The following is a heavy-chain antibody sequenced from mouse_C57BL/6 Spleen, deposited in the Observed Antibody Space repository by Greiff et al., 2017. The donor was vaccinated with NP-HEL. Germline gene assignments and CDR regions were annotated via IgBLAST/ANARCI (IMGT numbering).Heavy chain of an antibody. CDR2: IHPNSGST. Sequence: VQLQQPGAELVKPGASVKLSCKASGYTFTSYWMHWVKQRPGQGLEWIGMIHPNSGSTNYNEKFKSKATLTVDKSSSTAYRQLSRLTSEDSAVYYCAEGVYGNLYYYAMDDWGQGTSVTVSS. J-gene: IGHJ4*01. CDR1: GYTFTSYW. CDR3: AEGVYGNLYYYAMDD. V-gene: IGHV1-64*01. D-gene: IGHD2-1*01.